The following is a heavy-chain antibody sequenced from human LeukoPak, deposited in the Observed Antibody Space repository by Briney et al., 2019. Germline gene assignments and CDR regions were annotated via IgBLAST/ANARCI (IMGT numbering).Heavy chain of an antibody. CDR2: INPNSGGT. CDR3: ARGPPVRILWFGKLLLQGDY. D-gene: IGHD3-10*01. Sequence: GPSVKVSCNTSGYTFTSYYMHWVRQAPGQGLEWMGWINPNSGGTNYAQKFQGRVTMTRDTSISTAYMELSRLRSDDTAVYYCARGPPVRILWFGKLLLQGDYWGQGTLVTVSS. V-gene: IGHV1-2*02. J-gene: IGHJ4*02. CDR1: GYTFTSYY.